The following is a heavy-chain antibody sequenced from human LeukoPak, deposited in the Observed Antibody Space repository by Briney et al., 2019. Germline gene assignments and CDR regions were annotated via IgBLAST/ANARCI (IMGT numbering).Heavy chain of an antibody. Sequence: PGGSLRLSCAASGFIFSSYAMSWVRQAPGKGLEWVSVISGTSGSTYYADSVKGLFTISRDNSKNTLYLEMNSLRAEDTAVYYCAKGLTGGEYSSSWFDYWGQGTLVTVSS. CDR1: GFIFSSYA. J-gene: IGHJ4*02. CDR2: ISGTSGST. V-gene: IGHV3-23*01. D-gene: IGHD6-13*01. CDR3: AKGLTGGEYSSSWFDY.